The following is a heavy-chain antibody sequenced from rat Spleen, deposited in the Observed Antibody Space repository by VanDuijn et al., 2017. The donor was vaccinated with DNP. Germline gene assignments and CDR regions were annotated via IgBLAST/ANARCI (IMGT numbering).Heavy chain of an antibody. J-gene: IGHJ4*01. D-gene: IGHD1-2*01. CDR1: GFTFSNYY. CDR3: ARHDYKGSRYYYAMDA. CDR2: ISYDASRT. Sequence: EVQLVESGGGLVQPGRSLKLSCAASGFTFSNYYMAWVRQAPKKGLEWVATISYDASRTYFRDSVKGRFTISRDNTKSTLYLQMDSLRSEDTATYYCARHDYKGSRYYYAMDAWGQGTSVTVSS. V-gene: IGHV5-7*01.